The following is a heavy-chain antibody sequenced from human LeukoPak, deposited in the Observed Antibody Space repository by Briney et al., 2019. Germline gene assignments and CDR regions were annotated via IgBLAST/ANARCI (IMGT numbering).Heavy chain of an antibody. CDR2: IYTSGIT. D-gene: IGHD4-11*01. CDR3: ARGNPPPTVTIDY. CDR1: GGSISSGSYY. J-gene: IGHJ4*02. Sequence: SETLSLXCTVSGGSISSGSYYWSWIRQPAGKGLEWIGRIYTSGITNYNPSLKSRVTISVDTSKNQFSLKLSSVTAADTAVYYCARGNPPPTVTIDYWGQGTLVTVSS. V-gene: IGHV4-61*02.